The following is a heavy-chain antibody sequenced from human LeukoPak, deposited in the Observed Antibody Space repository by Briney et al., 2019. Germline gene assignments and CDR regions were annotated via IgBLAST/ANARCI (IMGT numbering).Heavy chain of an antibody. CDR1: GHSLAQLS. CDR2: FDPGDGER. CDR3: AAGPMSGYAPYNWFDP. V-gene: IGHV1-24*01. Sequence: ASVKVSCKASGHSLAQLSMHWVRQALGKGPEWMGGFDPGDGERIYEQKFQGRVTMTEDTSTDTAYMKLSNLRSDDTAVYYCAAGPMSGYAPYNWFDPWGQGTLVTVSS. J-gene: IGHJ5*02. D-gene: IGHD5-12*01.